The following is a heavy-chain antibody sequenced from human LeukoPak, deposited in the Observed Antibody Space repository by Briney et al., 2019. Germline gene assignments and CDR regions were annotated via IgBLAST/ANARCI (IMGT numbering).Heavy chain of an antibody. CDR3: ARANYGDYVLYYMDV. Sequence: GGSLRLSCAASGFTFSSYSMNWVRQAPGKGLEWVSSISSSSSYIYYADSVKGRFTISRDNAKNSLYLQMNSLRAEDTAVYYCARANYGDYVLYYMDVWGKGTTVTVSS. CDR1: GFTFSSYS. V-gene: IGHV3-21*01. CDR2: ISSSSSYI. D-gene: IGHD4-17*01. J-gene: IGHJ6*03.